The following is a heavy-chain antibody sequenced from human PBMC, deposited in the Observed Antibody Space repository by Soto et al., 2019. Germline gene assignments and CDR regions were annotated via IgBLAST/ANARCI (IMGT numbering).Heavy chain of an antibody. Sequence: GASVKVSCKASGYTFTGYYMHWVRQAPGQGLEGMGWINPNSGGTNYAQKFQGWVTMTTDTSTSTAYMELRSLRSDDTAVYYCARQGYDCWSGPLRYYGMDVWGQGTTVTVSS. V-gene: IGHV1-2*04. D-gene: IGHD3-3*01. CDR1: GYTFTGYY. CDR3: ARQGYDCWSGPLRYYGMDV. CDR2: INPNSGGT. J-gene: IGHJ6*02.